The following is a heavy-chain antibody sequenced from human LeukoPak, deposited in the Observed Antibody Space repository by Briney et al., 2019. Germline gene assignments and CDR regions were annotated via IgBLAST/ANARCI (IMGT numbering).Heavy chain of an antibody. CDR1: GYTFTGYY. J-gene: IGHJ5*02. CDR3: ARVRGITGTNFWFDP. V-gene: IGHV1-2*02. CDR2: INPNSGGT. Sequence: ASVKVSCKASGYTFTGYYMHWVRQAPGQGLEWMGWINPNSGGTNYAQKFQGRVTMTRDTSISTAYMELSGLRSDDTAVYYCARVRGITGTNFWFDPWGQGTLVTVSS. D-gene: IGHD1-7*01.